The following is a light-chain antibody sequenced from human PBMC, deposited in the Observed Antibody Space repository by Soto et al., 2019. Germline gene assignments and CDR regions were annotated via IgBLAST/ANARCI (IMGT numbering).Light chain of an antibody. Sequence: IQLTQSPSSLSASVGDRVTITCRASQGISSYLAWYQQKPGKAPKLLIYGASTLEGGVPFRFSGSGSGTDFTLTISSLQPEDFDAYYCQHLNTYPMTCGQGTRLEIK. CDR1: QGISSY. CDR3: QHLNTYPMT. CDR2: GAS. V-gene: IGKV1-9*01. J-gene: IGKJ5*01.